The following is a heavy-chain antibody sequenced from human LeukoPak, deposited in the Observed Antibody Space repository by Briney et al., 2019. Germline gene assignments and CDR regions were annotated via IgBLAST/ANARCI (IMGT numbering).Heavy chain of an antibody. J-gene: IGHJ4*02. CDR3: ARGDTAMVLDY. D-gene: IGHD5-18*01. CDR2: IYPGDSDT. CDR1: GSSFTSYW. Sequence: PGESLQISCQGSGSSFTSYWIAWVRQLPGKGLEWMGIIYPGDSDTRYSPSFQGQVTISADKSISTAYLQWSSLKASDTAMYYCARGDTAMVLDYWGQGTLVTVS. V-gene: IGHV5-51*01.